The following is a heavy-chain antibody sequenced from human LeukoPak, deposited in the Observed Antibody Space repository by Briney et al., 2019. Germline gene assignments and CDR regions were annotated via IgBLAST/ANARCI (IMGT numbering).Heavy chain of an antibody. Sequence: SETLSLTCTVSGGSISSYYWSWIRQPAGKGLEWIGRIYTSGSTNYNPSLKSRVTMSVDTSKNQFSLKLSSVTAADTAVYYCARGRDVLLWFGEFLDYWGQGTLVTVSS. D-gene: IGHD3-10*01. CDR1: GGSISSYY. V-gene: IGHV4-4*07. CDR3: ARGRDVLLWFGEFLDY. CDR2: IYTSGST. J-gene: IGHJ4*02.